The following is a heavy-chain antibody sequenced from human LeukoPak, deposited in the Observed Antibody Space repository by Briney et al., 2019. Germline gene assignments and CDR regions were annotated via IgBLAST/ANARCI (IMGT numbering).Heavy chain of an antibody. J-gene: IGHJ4*02. CDR3: ARVIAYCGGDCFGHFDY. CDR1: GFTFSSYW. V-gene: IGHV3-74*01. CDR2: INSDGSGT. Sequence: GGSLRLSCAASGFTFSSYWIHWVRQDPGKGLVWVSRINSDGSGTNYADSVKGRFTISRDNAKNSLYLQMNSLRAEDTAVYYCARVIAYCGGDCFGHFDYWGQGTLVTVSS. D-gene: IGHD2-21*01.